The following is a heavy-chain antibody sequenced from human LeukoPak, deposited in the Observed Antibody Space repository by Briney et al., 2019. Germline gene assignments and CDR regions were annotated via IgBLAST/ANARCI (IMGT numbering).Heavy chain of an antibody. CDR3: ARNIYYYDSSGYRRNYYFDY. Sequence: GGSLRLSCAASGFTFSDYYMSWIRQAPGKGLEWVSYISSGGSTIYYADSVKGRFTISRDNAKNSLYLQMNSLRAEDTAVYYCARNIYYYDSSGYRRNYYFDYWGQGTLVTVSS. CDR2: ISSGGSTI. V-gene: IGHV3-11*01. CDR1: GFTFSDYY. J-gene: IGHJ4*02. D-gene: IGHD3-22*01.